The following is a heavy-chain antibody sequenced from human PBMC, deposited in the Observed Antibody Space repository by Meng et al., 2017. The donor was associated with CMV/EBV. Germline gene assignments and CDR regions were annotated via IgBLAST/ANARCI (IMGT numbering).Heavy chain of an antibody. J-gene: IGHJ4*02. Sequence: LRRSCAASGFTVSRNYLSWVRQAPGKGLEWVSVIYSGGSTYYADSVKGRFTISRDNSKNTLYLQMNSLRAEDTAVYYCARITVGAIDYWGQGTLVTVSS. CDR1: GFTVSRNY. CDR3: ARITVGAIDY. D-gene: IGHD1-26*01. CDR2: IYSGGST. V-gene: IGHV3-53*01.